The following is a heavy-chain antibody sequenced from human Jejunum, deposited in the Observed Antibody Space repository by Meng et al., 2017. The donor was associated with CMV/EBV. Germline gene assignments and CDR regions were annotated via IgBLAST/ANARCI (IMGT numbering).Heavy chain of an antibody. CDR2: IRYDRGER. Sequence: YCAAAGFNFKDYWMDWVSRATGRGLEWVANIRYDRGERYYVNSVEGRLFIYRDNARNTMYLQMNSLRGNDSGIYYCTRTLDNWGQGTPVTVSS. CDR1: GFNFKDYW. V-gene: IGHV3-7*01. CDR3: TRTLDN. J-gene: IGHJ4*02.